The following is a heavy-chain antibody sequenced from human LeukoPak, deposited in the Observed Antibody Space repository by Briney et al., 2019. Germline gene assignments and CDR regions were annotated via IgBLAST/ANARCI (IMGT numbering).Heavy chain of an antibody. D-gene: IGHD1-26*01. CDR2: IYSSGST. CDR1: GGSISGYY. CDR3: ARGLLRGLWFDP. J-gene: IGHJ5*02. Sequence: SETLSLTCTVSGGSISGYYWGWIRQPAGKGLEWIGRIYSSGSTNYNPSLKSRVTISVDTSKNQFSLKLSSVTAADTAVYYCARGLLRGLWFDPWGQGTLVTVSS. V-gene: IGHV4-4*07.